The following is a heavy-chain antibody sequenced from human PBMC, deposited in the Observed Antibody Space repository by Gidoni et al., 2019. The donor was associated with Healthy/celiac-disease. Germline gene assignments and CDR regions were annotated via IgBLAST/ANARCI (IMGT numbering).Heavy chain of an antibody. CDR1: GFPFSSYA. J-gene: IGHJ6*02. CDR3: ARDLVDIWIYGMDV. Sequence: QVQLVESGGGVVQPGRSLRLSCAASGFPFSSYAMHWVRQAPGKGLEWVAVISYDGSNKYYADSVKGRFTISRDNSKNTLYLQMNSLRAEDTAVYYCARDLVDIWIYGMDVWGQGTTVTVSS. D-gene: IGHD5-12*01. CDR2: ISYDGSNK. V-gene: IGHV3-30*01.